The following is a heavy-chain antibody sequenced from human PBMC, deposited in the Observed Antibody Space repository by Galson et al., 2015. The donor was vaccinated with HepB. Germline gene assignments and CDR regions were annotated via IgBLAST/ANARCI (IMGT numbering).Heavy chain of an antibody. Sequence: SLRLSCAASGFTFSSYSMNWVRQAPGKGLEWVSYISSSSSTIYYADSVKGRFTISRDNAKNSLYLQMNSLRAEDTVVYYCARGFGFGDNPWGQGTLVTVSS. CDR2: ISSSSSTI. D-gene: IGHD3-10*01. V-gene: IGHV3-48*01. CDR1: GFTFSSYS. CDR3: ARGFGFGDNP. J-gene: IGHJ5*02.